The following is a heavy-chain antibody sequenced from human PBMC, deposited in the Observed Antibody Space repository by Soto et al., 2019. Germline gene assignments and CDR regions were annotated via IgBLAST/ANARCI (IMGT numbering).Heavy chain of an antibody. CDR1: GFTFSSYA. V-gene: IGHV3-30-3*01. D-gene: IGHD5-18*01. CDR2: ISYDGSNK. CDR3: ARGLRGYSYGSQPVY. J-gene: IGHJ4*02. Sequence: QVQLVESGGGVVQPGRSLRLSCAASGFTFSSYAMHWVRQAPGKGLEWVAVISYDGSNKYYADSVKGRFTISRDNSRXTLYLQMNSLRAEDTAVYYCARGLRGYSYGSQPVYWGQGTLVTVSS.